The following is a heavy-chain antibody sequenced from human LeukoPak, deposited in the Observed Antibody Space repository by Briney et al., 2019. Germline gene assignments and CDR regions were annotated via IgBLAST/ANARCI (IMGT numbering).Heavy chain of an antibody. CDR2: IRSDGNTI. CDR1: GFTFRSFE. V-gene: IGHV3-48*03. J-gene: IGHJ6*02. CDR3: ARDPEAGRRYYYYGMDL. D-gene: IGHD6-6*01. Sequence: GGSLRLSCGASGFTFRSFEMNWVRQAPGKGLEWVSYIRSDGNTIYYAESVKGRFTLSRDNAKNSLYLQMRSLRAEDTAVYYCARDPEAGRRYYYYGMDLWGQGTTVTVSS.